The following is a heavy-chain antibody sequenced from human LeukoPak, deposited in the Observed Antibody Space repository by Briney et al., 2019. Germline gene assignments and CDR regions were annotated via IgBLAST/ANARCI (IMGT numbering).Heavy chain of an antibody. D-gene: IGHD6-19*01. J-gene: IGHJ5*02. CDR3: ARDLAVAVAGYNWFDP. CDR2: IYHSGST. CDR1: GGSISSSNW. V-gene: IGHV4-4*02. Sequence: LETLSLTCAVSGGSISSSNWWSWVRQPPGKGLEWIGEIYHSGSTNYNPSLKSRVTISVDKSKNQFSLKLSSVTAADTAVYYCARDLAVAVAGYNWFDPWGQGTLVTVSS.